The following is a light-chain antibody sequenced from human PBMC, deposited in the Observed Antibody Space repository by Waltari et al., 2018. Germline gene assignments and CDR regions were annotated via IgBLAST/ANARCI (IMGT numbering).Light chain of an antibody. V-gene: IGKV3-11*01. CDR2: DAS. J-gene: IGKJ4*01. Sequence: DILLTQSPATLSLSPGERATLSCRASQIVSSYLAWYQQKPGQAPRLLIYDASTRAGGVPARFSGSGSGTDFTLTISSLEPEDFAVYYCQQRSSWPLTFGGGTKVEIK. CDR1: QIVSSY. CDR3: QQRSSWPLT.